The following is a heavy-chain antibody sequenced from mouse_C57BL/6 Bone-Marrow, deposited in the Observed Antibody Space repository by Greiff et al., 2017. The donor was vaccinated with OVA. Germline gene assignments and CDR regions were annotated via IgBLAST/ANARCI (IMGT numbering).Heavy chain of an antibody. CDR3: ARQNYYGSSSFDY. J-gene: IGHJ2*01. Sequence: EVKLVESGGDLVKPGGSLKLSCAASGFTFSSYGMSWVRQTPDKRLEWVATISSGGSYTYYPDSVKGRFTISRDNAKNTLYLQMSSLKSEDTAMYDCARQNYYGSSSFDYWGQGTTRTVAS. CDR1: GFTFSSYG. D-gene: IGHD1-1*01. V-gene: IGHV5-6*01. CDR2: ISSGGSYT.